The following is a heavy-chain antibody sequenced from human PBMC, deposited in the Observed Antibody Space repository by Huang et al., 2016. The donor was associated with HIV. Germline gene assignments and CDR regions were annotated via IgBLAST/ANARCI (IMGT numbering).Heavy chain of an antibody. CDR1: GGSISTYY. J-gene: IGHJ6*02. V-gene: IGHV4-4*07. CDR3: ARENEFCGSTNCHHYYYGLDV. D-gene: IGHD2-2*01. CDR2: FYTRGNT. Sequence: QVQLQESGPGLVKPSETLSLTCTVSGGSISTYYWSWIRQSAGKGLEWVGRFYTRGNTNYNPCLRSRGTMAVDTSKNQFSLRLTSVTAVDTAVYYCARENEFCGSTNCHHYYYGLDVWGQGTTVTVSS.